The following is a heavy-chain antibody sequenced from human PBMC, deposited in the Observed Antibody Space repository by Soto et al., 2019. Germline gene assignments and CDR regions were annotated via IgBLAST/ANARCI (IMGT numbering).Heavy chain of an antibody. Sequence: GGALRLSGVAAGVACSAFYISWTRQPPGKGLEWISSISGGGTTVFYADSVKGRFTISRDKAQKSLYLQMDSLTSEDTAIYYCARDREPSVYHGMADWGQGTTVTGSS. CDR2: ISGGGTTV. CDR3: ARDREPSVYHGMAD. V-gene: IGHV3-11*01. J-gene: IGHJ6*02. CDR1: GVACSAFY.